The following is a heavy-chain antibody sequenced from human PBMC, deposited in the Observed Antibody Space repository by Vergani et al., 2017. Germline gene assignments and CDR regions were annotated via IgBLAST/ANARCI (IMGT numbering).Heavy chain of an antibody. J-gene: IGHJ4*02. CDR2: INPNSGGT. V-gene: IGHV1-2*02. D-gene: IGHD2-2*01. CDR3: ARVGTSSNRDYFDY. Sequence: QVQLVQSGAEVKKPGASVKVSCKASGYTFTDYFMHWVRQAPGQGLEWMGWINPNSGGTNYAQKFQGRVTMTRDTSISTAYMELSNLRCDDTAVYYCARVGTSSNRDYFDYWGQGTLVTVSS. CDR1: GYTFTDYF.